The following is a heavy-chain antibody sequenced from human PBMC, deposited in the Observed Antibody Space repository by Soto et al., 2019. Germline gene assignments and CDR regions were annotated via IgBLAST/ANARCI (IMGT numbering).Heavy chain of an antibody. CDR1: GFTFDDFA. V-gene: IGHV3-9*01. Sequence: PGGSLRLSCASSGFTFDDFAMHWVRQAPGKGLECVSGISWNSGSIGDAEAVKGRFTIPRDNAKNSLYLQMNSLRVEDTAVYHCAKERGMAAPPVKFDYWGQGTLVTVSS. J-gene: IGHJ4*02. CDR3: AKERGMAAPPVKFDY. D-gene: IGHD6-13*01. CDR2: ISWNSGSI.